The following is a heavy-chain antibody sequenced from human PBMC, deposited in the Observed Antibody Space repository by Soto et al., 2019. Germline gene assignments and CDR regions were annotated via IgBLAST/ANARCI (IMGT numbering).Heavy chain of an antibody. Sequence: GGSLRLSCAASGFTFSSYAMSWVRQAPGKGLEWVSAISGSGGSTYYADSVKGRFTISRDNSKNTLYLQMNSLRAEDTAVYYCAKLGAKYCSGGSCFWFDPWGQGTLVTVSS. J-gene: IGHJ5*02. V-gene: IGHV3-23*01. D-gene: IGHD2-15*01. CDR3: AKLGAKYCSGGSCFWFDP. CDR2: ISGSGGST. CDR1: GFTFSSYA.